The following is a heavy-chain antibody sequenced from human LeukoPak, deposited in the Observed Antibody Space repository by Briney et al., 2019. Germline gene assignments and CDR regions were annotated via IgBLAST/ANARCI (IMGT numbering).Heavy chain of an antibody. J-gene: IGHJ4*02. Sequence: SETLSLTCTVSGGSISSYHWSWIRQPPGKGLEWIGYIYYSGSTNYNPSLKSRVTISVDTSKNQFSLKLTSVTAADTAVYYCARVRVSSSYHPWYFDYWGQGTLVTVSS. CDR3: ARVRVSSSYHPWYFDY. V-gene: IGHV4-59*01. CDR1: GGSISSYH. CDR2: IYYSGST. D-gene: IGHD3-22*01.